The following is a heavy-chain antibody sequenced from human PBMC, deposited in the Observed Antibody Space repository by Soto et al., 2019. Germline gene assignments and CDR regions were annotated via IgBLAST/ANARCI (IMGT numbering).Heavy chain of an antibody. D-gene: IGHD2-2*01. J-gene: IGHJ4*02. V-gene: IGHV3-33*01. CDR1: GFTFSSYG. Sequence: PGGSLRLSCAASGFTFSSYGMHWVRQAPGKGLEWVAVIWYDGSNKYYADSVKGRFTISRDNSKNTLYLQMNSLRAEDTAVYYCARERSDAGGFDYWGQGTLVTVPS. CDR2: IWYDGSNK. CDR3: ARERSDAGGFDY.